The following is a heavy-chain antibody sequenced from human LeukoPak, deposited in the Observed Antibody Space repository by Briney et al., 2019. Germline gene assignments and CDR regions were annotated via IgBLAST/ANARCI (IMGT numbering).Heavy chain of an antibody. V-gene: IGHV3-53*01. Sequence: QSGGSLRLSCAASGFTFSSSAMSWVRQAPGKGLEWVSVIYSGGSTYYADSVKGRFTISRDNSKNTLYLQMNSLRAEDTAVYYCARDGIEQQLPYLYWGQGTLVTVSS. CDR1: GFTFSSSA. J-gene: IGHJ4*02. CDR2: IYSGGST. CDR3: ARDGIEQQLPYLY. D-gene: IGHD6-13*01.